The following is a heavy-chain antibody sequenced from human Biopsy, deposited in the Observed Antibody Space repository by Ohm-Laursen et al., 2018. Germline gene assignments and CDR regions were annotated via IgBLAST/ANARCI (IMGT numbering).Heavy chain of an antibody. J-gene: IGHJ6*02. Sequence: SDTLSLTCPVSRGSISSYYWSWIRQPPGKGLEWIGYMSNSGSTNYNPSLKTRVTISLDTPKNQFSLKLSSVTAADTAVYYCARDSGILNYGNFKYYHYYGMDVWGQGTKVTVSS. D-gene: IGHD4-11*01. CDR2: MSNSGST. V-gene: IGHV4-59*01. CDR3: ARDSGILNYGNFKYYHYYGMDV. CDR1: RGSISSYY.